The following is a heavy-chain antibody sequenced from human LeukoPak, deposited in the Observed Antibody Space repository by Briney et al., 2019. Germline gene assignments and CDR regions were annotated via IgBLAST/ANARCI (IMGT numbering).Heavy chain of an antibody. J-gene: IGHJ4*02. Sequence: GGSLRLSCAASGFTFSSYWMHWVRQAPGKGLVWVSRINSDGSSTSYADSVKGRFTISRDNAKNTLYLQMNSMRAEDTAVYYCARLGYCRSTSCYLGGFDYWGQGTLVTVSS. CDR3: ARLGYCRSTSCYLGGFDY. D-gene: IGHD2-2*01. CDR1: GFTFSSYW. CDR2: INSDGSST. V-gene: IGHV3-74*01.